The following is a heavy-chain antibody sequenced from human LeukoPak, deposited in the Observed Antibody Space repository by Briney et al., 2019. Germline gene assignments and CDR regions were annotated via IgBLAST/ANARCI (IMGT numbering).Heavy chain of an antibody. Sequence: GASVKVSCKASGYTFTSYGISWVRQAPGQGLEWMGWISAYNGNTNYAQKLQGRVTMTTDTSTSTAYMELRSLRSDDTAVYYCARARINDYYDSSGYYYSPGVIDYWGQGTLVTVSS. D-gene: IGHD3-22*01. CDR1: GYTFTSYG. CDR3: ARARINDYYDSSGYYYSPGVIDY. CDR2: ISAYNGNT. V-gene: IGHV1-18*01. J-gene: IGHJ4*02.